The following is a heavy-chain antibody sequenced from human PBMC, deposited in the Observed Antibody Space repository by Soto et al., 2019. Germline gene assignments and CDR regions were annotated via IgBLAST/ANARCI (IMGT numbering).Heavy chain of an antibody. CDR1: GFTFSSYG. CDR2: ISYDGSNK. CDR3: AKETPLKRRYYDSTGYYYFDY. J-gene: IGHJ4*02. V-gene: IGHV3-30*18. Sequence: QVQLVESGGGVVQPGRSLRLSCAASGFTFSSYGMHWVRQAPGKGLEWVAVISYDGSNKYYADSVKGRFTISRDDSKNTLYLQMNSLRAEDTAVYYCAKETPLKRRYYDSTGYYYFDYWGQGTLVTVSS. D-gene: IGHD3-22*01.